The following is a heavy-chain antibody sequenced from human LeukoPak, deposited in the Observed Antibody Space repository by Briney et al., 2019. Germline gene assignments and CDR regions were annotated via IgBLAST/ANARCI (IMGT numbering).Heavy chain of an antibody. CDR3: AKVLGSNGDYFDY. J-gene: IGHJ4*02. CDR1: GFTFSSSA. D-gene: IGHD4-11*01. Sequence: GGSLRLSCAASGFTFSSSAMSWVRQAPGKGLEWVSAISNNGGYTYYADSVQGRFTISRDNSKNTLYLQMNSLRAEDTAVYYCAKVLGSNGDYFDYWGQGTLVTVSS. V-gene: IGHV3-23*01. CDR2: ISNNGGYT.